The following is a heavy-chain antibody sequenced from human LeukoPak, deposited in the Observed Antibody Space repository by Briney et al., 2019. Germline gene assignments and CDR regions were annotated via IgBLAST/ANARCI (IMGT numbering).Heavy chain of an antibody. J-gene: IGHJ3*02. D-gene: IGHD3-10*01. CDR1: GFTFSSYA. V-gene: IGHV3-23*01. Sequence: GGSLRLSCAASGFTFSSYAMSWVRQAPGKGLEWVSAISGSGGSTYYADSVKGRFTISRDNSKNTLYLQVNSLRAEDTAVYYCAKDVWFGELLLFRAGAFDIWGQGTMVTVSS. CDR3: AKDVWFGELLLFRAGAFDI. CDR2: ISGSGGST.